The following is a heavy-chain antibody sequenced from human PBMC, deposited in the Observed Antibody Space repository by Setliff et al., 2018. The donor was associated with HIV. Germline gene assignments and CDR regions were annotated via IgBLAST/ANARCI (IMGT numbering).Heavy chain of an antibody. D-gene: IGHD2-15*01. CDR1: GFTFSSYW. Sequence: HPGGSLRLSCEASGFTFSSYWMHWVRQAPGKGLVWVSRMNSDGSTINYADSAKGRFTISRDNVKNLLYLQMYSLRAEDMAVYYCAKGGISGGAYPPYYFDYWGHGTLVTVSS. CDR3: AKGGISGGAYPPYYFDY. CDR2: MNSDGSTI. J-gene: IGHJ4*01. V-gene: IGHV3-74*01.